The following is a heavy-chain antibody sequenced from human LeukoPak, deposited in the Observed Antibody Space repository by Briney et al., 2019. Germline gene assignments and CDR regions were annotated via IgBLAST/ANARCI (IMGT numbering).Heavy chain of an antibody. CDR1: GFPFSNAW. D-gene: IGHD2/OR15-2a*01. CDR2: IKSKTDGGTR. J-gene: IGHJ5*02. Sequence: GGSLRLSCAASGFPFSNAWMSWVRQAPGKGLEWVDRIKSKTDGGTRDYAAPVKGRFTISRDDSKDTLYLQMNSLKTEDTAVYFCTTVYYYRHLGNIPWGQGTLVTVSS. V-gene: IGHV3-15*01. CDR3: TTVYYYRHLGNIP.